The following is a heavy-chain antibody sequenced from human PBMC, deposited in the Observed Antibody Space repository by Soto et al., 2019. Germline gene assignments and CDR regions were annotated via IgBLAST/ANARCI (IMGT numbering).Heavy chain of an antibody. Sequence: QVPLQESGPGLVKPSETLSLSCTVSGGSISNYYWSWFRQTPGKGLEWIGYGHDSWGSNYNPSHKSRAARARDTAKSQCSLKRTAVTATDTAVYDCARQGFGAVHGLVDVWGHGTTVTVS. V-gene: IGHV4-59*08. J-gene: IGHJ6*02. D-gene: IGHD3-10*01. CDR3: ARQGFGAVHGLVDV. CDR1: GGSISNYY. CDR2: GHDSWGS.